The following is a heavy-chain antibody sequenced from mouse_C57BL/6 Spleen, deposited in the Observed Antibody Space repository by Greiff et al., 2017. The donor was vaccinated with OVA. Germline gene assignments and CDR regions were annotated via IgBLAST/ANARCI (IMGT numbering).Heavy chain of an antibody. CDR2: IYPSDSET. J-gene: IGHJ1*03. Sequence: VQLQQPGAELVRPGSSVKLSCKASGYTFTSYWMAWVKQRPGQGLEWIGNIYPSDSETHYNQKFKDKATLTVDKSSSTAYMQLSSLTSEDSAVYYCARNGYYGDWYFDVWGTGTTVTVSS. V-gene: IGHV1-61*01. CDR3: ARNGYYGDWYFDV. CDR1: GYTFTSYW. D-gene: IGHD2-3*01.